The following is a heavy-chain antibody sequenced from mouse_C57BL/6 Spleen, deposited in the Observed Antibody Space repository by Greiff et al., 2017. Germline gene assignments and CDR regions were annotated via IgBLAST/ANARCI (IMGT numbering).Heavy chain of an antibody. CDR2: INPSNGGT. J-gene: IGHJ3*01. V-gene: IGHV1-53*01. CDR3: ERLGGSSYPWFAD. Sequence: VQLQQPGTELVKPGASVKLSCKASGYTFTSDCMHWVKQRPGQGLEWIGYINPSNGGTNYNAKFQSKATLTVDKSSTTAYMQLSSLTSEDSAVYYCERLGGSSYPWFADWGQGPLVTVSA. D-gene: IGHD1-1*01. CDR1: GYTFTSDC.